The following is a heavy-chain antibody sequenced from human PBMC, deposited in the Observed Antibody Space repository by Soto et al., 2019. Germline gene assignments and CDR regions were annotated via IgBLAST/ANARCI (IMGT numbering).Heavy chain of an antibody. CDR2: IIPIFGTA. D-gene: IGHD3-22*01. J-gene: IGHJ4*02. V-gene: IGHV1-69*13. CDR1: GGTFSSYA. CDR3: AGTYYYDSSGPPIPGY. Sequence: SVKVSCKASGGTFSSYAISWVRQAPGQGLEWMGGIIPIFGTANYAQKFQGRVTITADESTSTAYMELSSLRSEDTAVYYCAGTYYYDSSGPPIPGYWGQGTLVTVSS.